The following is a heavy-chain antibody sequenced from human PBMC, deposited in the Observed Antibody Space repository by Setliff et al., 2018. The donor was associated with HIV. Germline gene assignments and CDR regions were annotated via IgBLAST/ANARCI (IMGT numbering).Heavy chain of an antibody. CDR3: ARGRPYNWHDGRGDFDY. V-gene: IGHV4-61*09. CDR2: IYTSGST. J-gene: IGHJ4*02. CDR1: GGSISSGSYY. Sequence: PSETLSLTCTVSGGSISSGSYYWNWIRQPAGKGLEWIGHIYTSGSTNYNPSLKSRVTISIDTSKNQFSLKLSSVTAADTAVYYCARGRPYNWHDGRGDFDYWGQGTLVTVSS. D-gene: IGHD1-1*01.